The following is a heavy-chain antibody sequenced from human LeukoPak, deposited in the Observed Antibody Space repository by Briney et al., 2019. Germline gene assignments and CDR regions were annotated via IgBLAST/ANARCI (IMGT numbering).Heavy chain of an antibody. CDR1: GFTFSSYV. V-gene: IGHV3-23*01. CDR2: ISGSGGST. D-gene: IGHD5-18*01. CDR3: AKGGYTQIDYGMDV. Sequence: GGSLRLSCAASGFTFSSYVMSWVRQAPGKGLEWVSTISGSGGSTYYADSVKGRFTISRDNSKNTLYLQMNSLRAEDTAVYNCAKGGYTQIDYGMDVWGKGTTVTVSS. J-gene: IGHJ6*04.